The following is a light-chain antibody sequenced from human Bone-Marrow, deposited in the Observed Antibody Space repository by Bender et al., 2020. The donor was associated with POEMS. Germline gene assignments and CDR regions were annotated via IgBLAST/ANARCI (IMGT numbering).Light chain of an antibody. J-gene: IGLJ1*01. CDR2: SSQ. CDR1: SSDIGGHS. Sequence: QSVLTQPPSASGAPGQRVTISCSGSSSDIGGHSVNWYQYVPGAAPRLLIHSSQWRASGVPDRFSASSSGTSASLAINGLQSEDEAEYYCASWDASLNGFYVFGTGTKVTV. CDR3: ASWDASLNGFYV. V-gene: IGLV1-44*01.